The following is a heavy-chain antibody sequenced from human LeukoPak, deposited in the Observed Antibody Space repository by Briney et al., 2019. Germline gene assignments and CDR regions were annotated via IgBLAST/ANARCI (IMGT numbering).Heavy chain of an antibody. J-gene: IGHJ3*01. CDR2: ISSTSSYL. CDR1: GFTFSDYA. Sequence: GGSLRFSCAASGFTFSDYAMSWVRQAPGKGLEWVSSISSTSSYLYNADSLKGRFTISRDNAKNSLYLQMNSLRADDTAVYYCARGQWPYGAFDLWGQGTMVTVSS. D-gene: IGHD6-19*01. V-gene: IGHV3-21*01. CDR3: ARGQWPYGAFDL.